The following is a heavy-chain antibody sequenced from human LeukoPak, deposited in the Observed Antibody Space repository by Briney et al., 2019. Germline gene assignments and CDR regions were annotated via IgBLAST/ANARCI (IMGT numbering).Heavy chain of an antibody. V-gene: IGHV1-69*13. Sequence: SVKVSCKASGGTFSSYAISWVRQAPGQGLEWMGGIIPIFGTANYAQKFQGRVTITADESTSTAYMELSSLRSEDTAVYYCSIRDGYNFPFDYWGQGTLVTVSS. D-gene: IGHD5-24*01. CDR3: SIRDGYNFPFDY. J-gene: IGHJ4*02. CDR1: GGTFSSYA. CDR2: IIPIFGTA.